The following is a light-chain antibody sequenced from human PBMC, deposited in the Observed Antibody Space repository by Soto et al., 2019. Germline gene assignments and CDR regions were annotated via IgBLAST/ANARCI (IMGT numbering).Light chain of an antibody. Sequence: QSALTQPRSVSGSPGQSVTISCTGTSSDVGGYNYVSWYQQHPGKAPKLMIYDVSKRPSGVPDRFSGSKSGNTASLTISGLQAEDEADYYCSSYTRIATCLFGGGTQLTVL. V-gene: IGLV2-11*01. CDR1: SSDVGGYNY. CDR3: SSYTRIATCL. J-gene: IGLJ3*02. CDR2: DVS.